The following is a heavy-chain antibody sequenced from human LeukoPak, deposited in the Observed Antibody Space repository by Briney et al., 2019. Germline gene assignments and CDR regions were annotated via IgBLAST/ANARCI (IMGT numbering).Heavy chain of an antibody. CDR1: GFTFSSYA. CDR3: AKGGSRIEYYFDY. J-gene: IGHJ4*02. Sequence: GGSLILSCAASGFTFSSYAMSWVRPAPGKGLEWVSAISGSGGSTYYADSVKGRFTISRDNSKNTLYLQMNSLRAEDTAVYYCAKGGSRIEYYFDYWGQGTLVTVSS. CDR2: ISGSGGST. D-gene: IGHD1-14*01. V-gene: IGHV3-23*01.